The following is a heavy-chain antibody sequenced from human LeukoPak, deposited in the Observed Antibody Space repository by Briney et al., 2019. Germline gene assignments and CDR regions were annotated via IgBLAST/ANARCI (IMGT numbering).Heavy chain of an antibody. CDR2: ISSSSYI. V-gene: IGHV3-21*01. CDR1: GFTLSTYA. J-gene: IGHJ4*02. Sequence: GGSLRLSCAASGFTLSTYAMSWVRQAPGKGLEWVSCISSSSYIYYADSVKGRFTISRDNAKNSLYLQMNSLRAEDTAVYYCAGLQTSFDYWGQGTLVTVSS. CDR3: AGLQTSFDY.